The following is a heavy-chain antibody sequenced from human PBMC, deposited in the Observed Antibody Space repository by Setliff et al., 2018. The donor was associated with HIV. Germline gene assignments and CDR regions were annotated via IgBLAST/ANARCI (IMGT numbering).Heavy chain of an antibody. V-gene: IGHV4-39*07. Sequence: SETLSLTCTVSGGSISSNNYYWGWIRQSPGKGLEWFGSIYYSGNAYYNPSLKSRLTISMDTSKNQFSLKLNSVTAADTAVYYCARDTSPHSSGYYLTSDAFDIWGQGTMVTVSS. J-gene: IGHJ3*02. CDR1: GGSISSNNYY. D-gene: IGHD3-22*01. CDR3: ARDTSPHSSGYYLTSDAFDI. CDR2: IYYSGNA.